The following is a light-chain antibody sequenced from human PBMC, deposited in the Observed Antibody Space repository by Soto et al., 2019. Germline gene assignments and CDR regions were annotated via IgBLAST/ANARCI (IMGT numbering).Light chain of an antibody. Sequence: EIVLTQSPGTLSLSPGERATLSCRASQTISSDYLAWYQQKPGQAPRLLIFGAATRAADIPDRFSGSGSGTDFTLTISRLEPEDFAVYYCQQCGSSSTCGQGTRRRL. J-gene: IGKJ5*01. V-gene: IGKV3-20*01. CDR2: GAA. CDR1: QTISSDY. CDR3: QQCGSSST.